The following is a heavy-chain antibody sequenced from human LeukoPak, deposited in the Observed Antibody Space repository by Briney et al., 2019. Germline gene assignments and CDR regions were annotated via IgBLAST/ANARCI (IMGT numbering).Heavy chain of an antibody. D-gene: IGHD3-3*01. Sequence: SETLSLTCAVSGGSISSGGYSWSWIRQPPGKGLEWIGYIYHSGSTYYNPSLKSRVTISVDRSKNQFSLKLSSVTAADTAVYYCAARITIFGVVRSSWFDPWGQGTLVTVSS. CDR3: AARITIFGVVRSSWFDP. CDR2: IYHSGST. J-gene: IGHJ5*02. CDR1: GGSISSGGYS. V-gene: IGHV4-30-2*01.